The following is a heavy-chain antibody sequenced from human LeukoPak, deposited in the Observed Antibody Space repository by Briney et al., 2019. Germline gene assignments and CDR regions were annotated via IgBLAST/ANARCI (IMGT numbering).Heavy chain of an antibody. D-gene: IGHD1-1*01. J-gene: IGHJ6*03. V-gene: IGHV3-23*01. CDR1: GFTFSSYA. CDR2: ISGSGGST. Sequence: SGGSLRLSCAASGFTFSSYAMSWVRQAPGKGLEWVSAISGSGGSTYYADSVKGRFTISRDNSRNTLYLQMNSLRAEDTAVYYCAKDPERYTSDYYMDVWGKGTTVTVSS. CDR3: AKDPERYTSDYYMDV.